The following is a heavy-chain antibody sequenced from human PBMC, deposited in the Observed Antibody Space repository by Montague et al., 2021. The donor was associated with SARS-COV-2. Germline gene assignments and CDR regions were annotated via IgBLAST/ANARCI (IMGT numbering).Heavy chain of an antibody. CDR1: GFSLSTSGMC. CDR3: ARTHYDILTGSPNWFDP. CDR2: IDWDDDK. V-gene: IGHV2-70*11. D-gene: IGHD3-9*01. Sequence: PALVKPTQTLTLTCTFSGFSLSTSGMCVSWIRQPPGKALEWLARIDWDDDKYYSTSLKTRLTISKDTSKNQVVLTMTNMDPVDTATYYCARTHYDILTGSPNWFDPWGQGTLVTVSS. J-gene: IGHJ5*02.